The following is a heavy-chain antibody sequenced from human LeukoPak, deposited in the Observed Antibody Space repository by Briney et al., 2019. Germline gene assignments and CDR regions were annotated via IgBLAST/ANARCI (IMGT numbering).Heavy chain of an antibody. D-gene: IGHD3-16*01. J-gene: IGHJ4*02. CDR2: ISISGGST. CDR3: VKGPTGGDYFDC. Sequence: SRGSLRLSCAASGFTFSNYPMNWVRQAPGKGLEWVSTISISGGSTFFADSVKGRFTISRDNSKNTLYLQMDSLRGEDTAIYYCVKGPTGGDYFDCWGQGTLVTVSS. CDR1: GFTFSNYP. V-gene: IGHV3-23*01.